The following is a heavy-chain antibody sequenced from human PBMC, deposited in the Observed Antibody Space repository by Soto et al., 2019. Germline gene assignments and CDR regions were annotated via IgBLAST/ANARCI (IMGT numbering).Heavy chain of an antibody. D-gene: IGHD3-10*01. Sequence: PSETLSLTCTVSGGSVNTAPYYWSWIRQAPGKGLEWIGYIYYSGSTNYHPSLRGRFTISVDTSKNQFSLKLTSVTAADTAVYYGARGREGWLGGWGFDPWGQGALVTVSS. CDR3: ARGREGWLGGWGFDP. V-gene: IGHV4-61*01. J-gene: IGHJ5*02. CDR1: GGSVNTAPYY. CDR2: IYYSGST.